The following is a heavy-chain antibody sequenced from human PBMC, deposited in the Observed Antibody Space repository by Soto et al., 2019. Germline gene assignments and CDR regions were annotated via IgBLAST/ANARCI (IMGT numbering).Heavy chain of an antibody. Sequence: SETLSLTCTVSSGSISTYYWSWIRQPPGKGLEWIGYIYYTGSTNYNPSLKSRVTISVDTSKNQFSLKLSSVTAADTAVYYCARLTALLWFGESKYYFDYWGQGTLVTVS. CDR1: SGSISTYY. J-gene: IGHJ4*02. CDR3: ARLTALLWFGESKYYFDY. D-gene: IGHD3-10*01. CDR2: IYYTGST. V-gene: IGHV4-59*08.